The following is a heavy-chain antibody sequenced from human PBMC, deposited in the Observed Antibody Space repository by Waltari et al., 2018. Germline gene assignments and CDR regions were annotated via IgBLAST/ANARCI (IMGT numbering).Heavy chain of an antibody. CDR3: ASNFYDAGGYYSI. CDR2: IHPERGGT. CDR1: GYTFTGYY. Sequence: QVQLVQSGAEVMKPGASVKVSCKASGYTFTGYYRNWVRQAPGQGLEWMGYIHPERGGTNHAQKFQGRATMTRDTSITTAYMELSGLRSDDSAVYYCASNFYDAGGYYSIWGQGTLVTVSS. D-gene: IGHD3-22*01. V-gene: IGHV1-2*02. J-gene: IGHJ4*02.